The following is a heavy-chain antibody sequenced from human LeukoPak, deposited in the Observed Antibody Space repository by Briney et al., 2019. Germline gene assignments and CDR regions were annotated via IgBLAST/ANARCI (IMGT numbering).Heavy chain of an antibody. Sequence: PSETLSLTCAVYGGSFSGYYWSWIRQPPGKGLEWIGEINHSGSTNYNPSLKSRVTISVDTSKNQFSLKLSSVTAADTAVYYCARGAIVATTVDSWGQGALVTVSS. CDR1: GGSFSGYY. D-gene: IGHD5-12*01. CDR3: ARGAIVATTVDS. V-gene: IGHV4-34*01. CDR2: INHSGST. J-gene: IGHJ4*02.